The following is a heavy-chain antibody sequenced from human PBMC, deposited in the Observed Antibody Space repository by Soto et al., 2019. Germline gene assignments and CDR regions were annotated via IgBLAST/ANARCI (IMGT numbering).Heavy chain of an antibody. J-gene: IGHJ5*02. Sequence: SETLSLTCTVSGGSIGSSSYFWGWIRQPPGKGLEWIGSIYYSGSTYYNPSLNSRVTISVDTSKNQFFLKLSFVTAADTAVYYCARHRALNWFDPWGQGTLVTVS. V-gene: IGHV4-39*01. CDR1: GGSIGSSSYF. CDR3: ARHRALNWFDP. CDR2: IYYSGST.